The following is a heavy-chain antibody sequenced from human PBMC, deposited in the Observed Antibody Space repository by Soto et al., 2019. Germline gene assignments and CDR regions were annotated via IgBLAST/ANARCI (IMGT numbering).Heavy chain of an antibody. J-gene: IGHJ4*02. Sequence: GESLKISCKASGYSFTNFWLGWVRQMPGKGLEWLGIIYPGDSETRYSPSLQGQVTISADRSISTAYLQWSSLKASDTAIYYCATQHPLDSSGWYNWGQGTLVTVSS. D-gene: IGHD6-19*01. CDR2: IYPGDSET. V-gene: IGHV5-51*01. CDR3: ATQHPLDSSGWYN. CDR1: GYSFTNFW.